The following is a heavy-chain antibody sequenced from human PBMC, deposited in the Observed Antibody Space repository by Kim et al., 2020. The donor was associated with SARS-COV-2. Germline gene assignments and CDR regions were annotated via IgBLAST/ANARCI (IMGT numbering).Heavy chain of an antibody. V-gene: IGHV4-34*01. J-gene: IGHJ4*02. CDR1: GGSFSGYY. CDR3: ARGRESGSDYNGCDY. CDR2: INHSGST. D-gene: IGHD1-26*01. Sequence: SETLSLTCAVYGGSFSGYYWSWIRQPPGKGLEWIGEINHSGSTNYNPSLKSRVTISVDTSKNQFSLKLSSVTAADTAVYYCARGRESGSDYNGCDYWGQG.